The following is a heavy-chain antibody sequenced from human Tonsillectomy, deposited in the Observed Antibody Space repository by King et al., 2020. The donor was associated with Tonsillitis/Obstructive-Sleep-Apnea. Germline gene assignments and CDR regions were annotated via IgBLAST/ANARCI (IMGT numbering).Heavy chain of an antibody. CDR2: ISDNGAGT. Sequence: VQLVESGGGLVQPGGSLRLSCAAFGFTFRTYAMSWVRQAPGKGLEWVSDISDNGAGTYYADSVKGRFTISRDNSKHTLYLQMNSLRPDDTAVYYCAGGRAGADYSFMDVWGKGTTVTVSS. V-gene: IGHV3-23*04. J-gene: IGHJ6*03. CDR1: GFTFRTYA. CDR3: AGGRAGADYSFMDV.